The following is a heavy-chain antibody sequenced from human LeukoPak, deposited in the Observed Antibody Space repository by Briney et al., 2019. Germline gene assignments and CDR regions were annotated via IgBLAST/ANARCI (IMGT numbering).Heavy chain of an antibody. CDR2: ISGDGATT. CDR3: AKDNQRGGFQH. Sequence: PGGSLRLSCATSGFTFDYYAMHWVRQIPGKAPEWVSLISGDGATTYYADSVKGRFNISRDNSKSSLYLQMNSLRSEDSALYYCAKDNQRGGFQHWGQGTLVTVSS. D-gene: IGHD3-16*01. J-gene: IGHJ1*01. V-gene: IGHV3-43*02. CDR1: GFTFDYYA.